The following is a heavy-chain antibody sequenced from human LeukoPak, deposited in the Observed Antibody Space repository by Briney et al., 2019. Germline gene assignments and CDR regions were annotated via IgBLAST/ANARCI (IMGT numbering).Heavy chain of an antibody. J-gene: IGHJ4*02. V-gene: IGHV2-70*01. Sequence: SGPALVNPTQTLTLTCTFSGFSLSTSGMCVSWIRQPPGKALEWLALIDWDDDKYYNTPLKSRLTISKDTSKNQVVLTMTNMDPVDTATYYCARMMYGDYVNYFDSWGQGTLVTVSS. D-gene: IGHD4-17*01. CDR3: ARMMYGDYVNYFDS. CDR1: GFSLSTSGMC. CDR2: IDWDDDK.